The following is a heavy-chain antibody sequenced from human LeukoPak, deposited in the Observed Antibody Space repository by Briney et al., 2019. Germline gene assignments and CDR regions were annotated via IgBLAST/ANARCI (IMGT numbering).Heavy chain of an antibody. CDR3: ARGRYSSGWYVDKGHLPPPPNLDY. CDR1: DDSISDYY. CDR2: IYYSGST. V-gene: IGHV4-59*01. D-gene: IGHD6-19*01. J-gene: IGHJ4*02. Sequence: SETLSLTCTVSDDSISDYYRGWIRQPPGKGLEWIGYIYYSGSTNYNPSLKSRVTISVDTSKNQFSLKLSSVTAADTAVYYCARGRYSSGWYVDKGHLPPPPNLDYWGQGTLVTVSS.